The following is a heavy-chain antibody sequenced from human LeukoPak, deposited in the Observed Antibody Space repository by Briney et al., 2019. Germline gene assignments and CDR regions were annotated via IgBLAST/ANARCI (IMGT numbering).Heavy chain of an antibody. V-gene: IGHV3-7*04. Sequence: GGSLRLSCAASGFTFSSNWMSLVLQAPGKGLDRVANIKQDGSEEYSVDSVKGRFTISRDNAKSSLYLQMNRLRAEDTAVYYCARGIYSRSCYYRFDAFDIWGQGTMVTVSS. D-gene: IGHD6-13*01. CDR2: IKQDGSEE. CDR1: GFTFSSNW. J-gene: IGHJ3*02. CDR3: ARGIYSRSCYYRFDAFDI.